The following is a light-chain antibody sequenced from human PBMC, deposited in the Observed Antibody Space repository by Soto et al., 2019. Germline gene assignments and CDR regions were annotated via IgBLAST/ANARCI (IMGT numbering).Light chain of an antibody. CDR3: QYYDSSLSVV. Sequence: QSVLTQPPSVSGAPGQRVTISCTGSSSNIGAGYDVHWYQQLPVTAPKLLIYGNSNRPSGVPDRFSGSKSGTSASLAITGLQAEDEADYYCQYYDSSLSVVFGGGTKVTV. V-gene: IGLV1-40*01. CDR1: SSNIGAGYD. CDR2: GNS. J-gene: IGLJ3*02.